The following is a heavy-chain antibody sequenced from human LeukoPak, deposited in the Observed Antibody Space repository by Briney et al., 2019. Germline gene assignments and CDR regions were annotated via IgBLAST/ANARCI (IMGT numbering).Heavy chain of an antibody. CDR2: IKQDGSEK. D-gene: IGHD6-13*01. CDR3: ARDWQWQQLDGDAFDI. CDR1: GFTFSGYW. J-gene: IGHJ3*02. V-gene: IGHV3-7*04. Sequence: GGSPRLSCAASGFTFSGYWMGWVRQAPGKGLEWVANIKQDGSEKYYVDSVKGRFTISRDNAKNSLFLQMNSLRAEDTAVYYCARDWQWQQLDGDAFDIWGQGTMVTVSS.